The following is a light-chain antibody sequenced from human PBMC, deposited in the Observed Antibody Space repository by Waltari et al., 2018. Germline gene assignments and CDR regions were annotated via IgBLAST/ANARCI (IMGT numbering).Light chain of an antibody. J-gene: IGLJ2*01. CDR1: ALPKKY. CDR3: YSTDSSGTQRV. V-gene: IGLV3-10*01. Sequence: SYELTQPPSVSVSPGQAARITCPGDALPKKYAYWYQQKSGQAPGLVIYEDSKRPPGIPERFSGSSSGTTATLTLSGAQVEDEGDYYCYSTDSSGTQRVFGGGTKLTVL. CDR2: EDS.